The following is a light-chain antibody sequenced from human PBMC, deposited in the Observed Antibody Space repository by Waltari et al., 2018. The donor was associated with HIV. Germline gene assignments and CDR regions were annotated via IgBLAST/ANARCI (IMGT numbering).Light chain of an antibody. CDR1: SGSIASHS. CDR2: EDN. V-gene: IGLV6-57*01. J-gene: IGLJ3*02. Sequence: NFMLTQPHSVSESPGTTVTISCTRSSGSIASHSVQWYHQRPGSSPTTVIYEDNQRPSGVPEQFSGSIDSSSNSASLTISGLKTEDEADYYCQSSDSSNWVFGGGTKLTVL. CDR3: QSSDSSNWV.